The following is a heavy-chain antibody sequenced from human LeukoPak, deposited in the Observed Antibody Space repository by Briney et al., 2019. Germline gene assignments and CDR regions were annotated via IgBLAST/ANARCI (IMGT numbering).Heavy chain of an antibody. CDR1: GFTFSSYG. Sequence: GGSLRLSCAASGFTFSSYGMSWVRQAPGKGLEWVSAISGSGGSTYYADSVKGRFTISRDNSKNTLYLQMNSLRAEDTAVYYCAKPRPYYYDSSGYYGPFDYWGQGTLVTVSS. CDR2: ISGSGGST. D-gene: IGHD3-22*01. V-gene: IGHV3-23*01. CDR3: AKPRPYYYDSSGYYGPFDY. J-gene: IGHJ4*02.